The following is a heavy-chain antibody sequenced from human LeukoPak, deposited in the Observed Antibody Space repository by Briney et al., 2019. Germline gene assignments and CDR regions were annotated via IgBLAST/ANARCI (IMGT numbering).Heavy chain of an antibody. J-gene: IGHJ6*03. CDR3: ARDPYSGGYYQYYFYYMDF. V-gene: IGHV3-21*01. D-gene: IGHD1-26*01. Sequence: GGSLRLSCAASGFTFSTYSMNWVRQAPGKGLEWVSSIVPSGGYTYYADSVKGRFTISRDNAKNSLSLQMNSLRAEDAAVYYCARDPYSGGYYQYYFYYMDFWGKGTTVTVSS. CDR1: GFTFSTYS. CDR2: IVPSGGYT.